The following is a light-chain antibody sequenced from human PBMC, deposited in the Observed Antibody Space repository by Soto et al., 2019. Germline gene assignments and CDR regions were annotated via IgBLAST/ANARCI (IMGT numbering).Light chain of an antibody. Sequence: QSALTQPASVSGSPGQSITISCIGTSSDVGGYNYVSWYQQHPGKAPKLMIYEVSNRPSGVSNRFSGSKSGNTASLTISGLQAEDEADYYCSSYTSSSTWVFGGGTQLTVL. J-gene: IGLJ3*02. CDR2: EVS. V-gene: IGLV2-14*01. CDR1: SSDVGGYNY. CDR3: SSYTSSSTWV.